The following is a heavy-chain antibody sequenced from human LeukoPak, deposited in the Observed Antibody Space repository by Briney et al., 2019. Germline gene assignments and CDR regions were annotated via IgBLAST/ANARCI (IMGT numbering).Heavy chain of an antibody. J-gene: IGHJ4*02. Sequence: PGGSLRLSCADSGYTISSYGMNWVRQAPGKGLEWVSYISVTSSPVYYADSVRGRFTISRDNAKNSLYLQMNSLRAEDTAVYYCARDDAVRGTFDYWGQGTLVTVSS. CDR3: ARDDAVRGTFDY. D-gene: IGHD3-16*01. CDR2: ISVTSSPV. CDR1: GYTISSYG. V-gene: IGHV3-48*04.